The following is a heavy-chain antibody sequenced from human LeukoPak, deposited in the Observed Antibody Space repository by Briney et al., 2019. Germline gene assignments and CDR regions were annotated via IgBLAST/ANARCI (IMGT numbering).Heavy chain of an antibody. CDR3: ATNYDSSGYFTF. V-gene: IGHV7-4-1*02. J-gene: IGHJ4*02. Sequence: ASVKVSCKASGYTLTSYAMSWLRQAPGQGLEYMGWIFTNTGNSTYTQGFTGRSVFSLDTSVSTAYLQINSLKAEDTAVYFCATNYDSSGYFTFWGQGTLVTVSS. CDR1: GYTLTSYA. CDR2: IFTNTGNS. D-gene: IGHD3-22*01.